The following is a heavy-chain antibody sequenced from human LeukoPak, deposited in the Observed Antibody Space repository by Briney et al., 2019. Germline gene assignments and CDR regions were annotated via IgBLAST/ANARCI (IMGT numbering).Heavy chain of an antibody. CDR2: ISSSSSYI. CDR1: GFTFSSYA. J-gene: IGHJ4*02. Sequence: AGSLRLSCAASGFTFSSYAMSWVRQAPGKGLEWVSSISSSSSYIYYADSVKGRFTISRDNAKNSLYLQMNSLRAEDTAVYYCASTGYSGGWPIDYWGQGTLVTVSS. V-gene: IGHV3-21*01. D-gene: IGHD6-19*01. CDR3: ASTGYSGGWPIDY.